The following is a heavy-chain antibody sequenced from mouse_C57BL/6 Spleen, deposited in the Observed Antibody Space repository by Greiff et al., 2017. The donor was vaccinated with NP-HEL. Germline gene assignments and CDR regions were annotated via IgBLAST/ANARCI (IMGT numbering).Heavy chain of an antibody. Sequence: EVMLVESGGDLVKPGGSLKLSCAASGFTFSSYGMSWVRQTPDKRLEWVATISSGGSYTYYPDSVKGRFTISRDNAKNPLYLQMSSLKSEDTAMYYCARQNSNYVDYWGQGTTLTVSS. J-gene: IGHJ2*01. CDR3: ARQNSNYVDY. CDR2: ISSGGSYT. V-gene: IGHV5-6*01. CDR1: GFTFSSYG. D-gene: IGHD2-5*01.